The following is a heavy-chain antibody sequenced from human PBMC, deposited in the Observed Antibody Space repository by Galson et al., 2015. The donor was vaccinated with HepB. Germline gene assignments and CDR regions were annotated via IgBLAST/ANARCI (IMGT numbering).Heavy chain of an antibody. V-gene: IGHV5-10-1*01. CDR3: ARLMGNFYFYYGLDV. Sequence: QSGAEVKKPGESLRISCQGSGYSFTSYWIIWVRQMPGKGLEWMGRIDPSDSYTNYSPSFQGHVTISADKSISTAYLQWSSLKASDTAMYYCARLMGNFYFYYGLDVWGQGTTVTVSS. D-gene: IGHD1-26*01. J-gene: IGHJ6*02. CDR1: GYSFTSYW. CDR2: IDPSDSYT.